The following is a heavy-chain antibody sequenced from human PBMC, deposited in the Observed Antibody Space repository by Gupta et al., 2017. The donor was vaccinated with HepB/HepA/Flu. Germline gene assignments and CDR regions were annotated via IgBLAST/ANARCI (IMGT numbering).Heavy chain of an antibody. V-gene: IGHV3-30-3*01. J-gene: IGHJ4*02. CDR1: GFPFSSYA. CDR2: ISYDGSNK. CDR3: ARGGEYSSGWYYFDY. Sequence: QVQLVESGGGVVQPGRSLRLSCAASGFPFSSYAMHWVRQAPGKGLEWVAVISYDGSNKYYADSVKGRFTISRDNSKNTLYLQMNSLRAEDTAVYYCARGGEYSSGWYYFDYWGQGTLVTVSS. D-gene: IGHD6-19*01.